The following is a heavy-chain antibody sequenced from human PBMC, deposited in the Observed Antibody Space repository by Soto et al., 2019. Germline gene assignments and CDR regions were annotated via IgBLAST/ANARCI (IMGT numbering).Heavy chain of an antibody. CDR1: GYSFTSYW. D-gene: IGHD3-10*01. CDR3: ARQLREDYYAHPLDY. V-gene: IGHV5-51*01. Sequence: GESLKISCKGSGYSFTSYWIGWVRQMPGKGLEWMGIIYPGDSDTRYSPSFQGQVTISADKSISTAYLQWSSLKASDTAMYYCARQLREDYYAHPLDYWGQGTLVTVSS. CDR2: IYPGDSDT. J-gene: IGHJ4*02.